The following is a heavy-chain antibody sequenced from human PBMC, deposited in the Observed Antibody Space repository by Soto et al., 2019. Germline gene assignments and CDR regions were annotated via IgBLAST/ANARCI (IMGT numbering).Heavy chain of an antibody. CDR1: GFTFSSYA. J-gene: IGHJ4*02. Sequence: GGSLRLSCAASGFTFSSYAMSWVRQAPGKGLEWVSAISGSGGSTYYADSVKGRFTISRDNSKNTLYLQVNSLRAEDTAVYYCAKDRSPTSYYDFWSGYYDYWGQGTLVTVSS. CDR2: ISGSGGST. V-gene: IGHV3-23*01. CDR3: AKDRSPTSYYDFWSGYYDY. D-gene: IGHD3-3*01.